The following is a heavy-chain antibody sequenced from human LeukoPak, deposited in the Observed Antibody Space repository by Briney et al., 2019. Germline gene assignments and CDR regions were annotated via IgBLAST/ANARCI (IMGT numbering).Heavy chain of an antibody. Sequence: GGSLRLSCAASGFTISNFGMHWVRQAPGKGLEWVTVVSYDGNYKYYADSVKGRFTISRDTSQNTVFLQMNSLRAEDTAVYYCAKSTPGSSYYSLDVWGQGTTVTVSS. CDR1: GFTISNFG. CDR2: VSYDGNYK. J-gene: IGHJ6*02. CDR3: AKSTPGSSYYSLDV. V-gene: IGHV3-30*18.